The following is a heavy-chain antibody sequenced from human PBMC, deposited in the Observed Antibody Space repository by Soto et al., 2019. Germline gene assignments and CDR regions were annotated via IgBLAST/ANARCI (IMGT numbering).Heavy chain of an antibody. Sequence: PSETLSVTCTVSGGAVSSSCYYWCLIYHPPGKGLEWIGSIYYSGSTYYNPSLNSRVTISVYTSKNQFSLKLSSVTAADTAVYYCASIRLAIAVGDPGNSFDAWGQGTLVTVSS. CDR3: ASIRLAIAVGDPGNSFDA. CDR2: IYYSGST. D-gene: IGHD6-19*01. CDR1: GGAVSSSCYY. J-gene: IGHJ5*01. V-gene: IGHV4-39*01.